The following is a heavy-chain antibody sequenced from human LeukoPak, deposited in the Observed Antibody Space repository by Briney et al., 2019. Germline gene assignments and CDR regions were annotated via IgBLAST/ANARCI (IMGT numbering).Heavy chain of an antibody. CDR1: GYSISSDYF. CDR2: IFHSGSV. J-gene: IGHJ5*02. CDR3: ARGRLKRYYYDSNPPFDP. V-gene: IGHV4-38-2*02. Sequence: SETLSLTCIVSGYSISSDYFWGLVRQPPGKGLEWIGSIFHSGSVYYNPSLKSRVTISVDPSKNQFSLKLSSVTAADTAVYYCARGRLKRYYYDSNPPFDPWGQGTLVTVSS. D-gene: IGHD3-22*01.